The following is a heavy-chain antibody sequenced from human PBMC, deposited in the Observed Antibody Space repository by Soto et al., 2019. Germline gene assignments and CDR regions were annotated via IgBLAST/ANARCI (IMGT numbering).Heavy chain of an antibody. J-gene: IGHJ3*02. CDR2: ISGSGGST. CDR3: AKAGATGNGPMHGPTLEVLDDFDI. D-gene: IGHD1-1*01. Sequence: PGGSXRLSCASSGFTFSSYAMIWVRQAPGKGLEWVSAISGSGGSTYYADSVKGRFTISRDNSKDTLYLQMNSLRAEDTAVYYCAKAGATGNGPMHGPTLEVLDDFDIWGQGTMVTVSS. CDR1: GFTFSSYA. V-gene: IGHV3-23*01.